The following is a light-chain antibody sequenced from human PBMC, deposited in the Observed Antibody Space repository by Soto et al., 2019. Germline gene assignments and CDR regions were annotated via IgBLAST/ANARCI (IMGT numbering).Light chain of an antibody. CDR3: QQTHTSPVT. CDR1: QTISKY. CDR2: SAS. V-gene: IGKV1-39*01. Sequence: DIQMTQSPSSLSAFVGDRVTITCRASQTISKYLNWYQQKPGKAPKLLIYSASSLKSGVPSRFSGSGAGTDFTLTISNLQPDDFATYYCQQTHTSPVTFGPGTTLDRK. J-gene: IGKJ3*01.